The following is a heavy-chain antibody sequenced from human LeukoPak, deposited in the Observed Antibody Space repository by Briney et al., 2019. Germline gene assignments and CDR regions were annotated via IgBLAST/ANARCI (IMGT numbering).Heavy chain of an antibody. CDR1: GFTFSNAW. CDR2: ISSSSSYI. D-gene: IGHD6-19*01. J-gene: IGHJ4*02. V-gene: IGHV3-21*01. CDR3: ARDTIAVAGFDY. Sequence: GGSLRLSCAASGFTFSNAWMNWVRQAPGKGLEWVSSISSSSSYIYYADSVKGRFTISRDNAKNSLYLQMNSLRAEDTAVYYCARDTIAVAGFDYWGQGTLVTVSS.